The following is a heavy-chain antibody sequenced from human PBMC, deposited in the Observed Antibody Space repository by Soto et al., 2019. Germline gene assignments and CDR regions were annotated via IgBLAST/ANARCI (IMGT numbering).Heavy chain of an antibody. CDR2: IIPILGIA. Sequence: GSSVKVSCKASGGTFSSYTISWVRQAPEQGLEWMGRIIPILGIANYAQKFQGRVTITADKSTSTAYIELSSLRSEDTAVYYCARGETTGNYYYYYMDVWGKGTTVTVSS. J-gene: IGHJ6*03. V-gene: IGHV1-69*02. CDR3: ARGETTGNYYYYYMDV. CDR1: GGTFSSYT. D-gene: IGHD4-17*01.